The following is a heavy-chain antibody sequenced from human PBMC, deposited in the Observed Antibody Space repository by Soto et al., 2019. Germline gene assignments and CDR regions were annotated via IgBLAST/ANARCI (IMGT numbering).Heavy chain of an antibody. J-gene: IGHJ5*02. D-gene: IGHD3-3*01. CDR2: ISGSGGST. CDR1: GFNFSGYA. Sequence: GGSLRLSCAASGFNFSGYAMSWIRQAPGKGLEWVSAISGSGGSTYYADSVKGRFTISRDNSKNTLYLQMNSLRAEDTAVYYCAKGHVLRFLEWPERWFDPWGQGTLVTVSS. V-gene: IGHV3-23*01. CDR3: AKGHVLRFLEWPERWFDP.